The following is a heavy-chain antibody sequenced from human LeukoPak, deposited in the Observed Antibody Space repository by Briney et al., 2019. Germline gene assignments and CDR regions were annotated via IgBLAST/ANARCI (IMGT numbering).Heavy chain of an antibody. J-gene: IGHJ5*02. CDR2: VYHNGET. CDR3: ARHEYSGSYYGLSWFDP. CDR1: GYSITTNYY. D-gene: IGHD1-26*01. Sequence: SETLSLTCTVSGYSITTNYYWAWIRQSPGTGLEWIGSVYHNGETYYNPSLKSRVIISVDTSKNEFSLKLSSLTAADTAVYYCARHEYSGSYYGLSWFDPWGQGTLVTVSS. V-gene: IGHV4-38-2*02.